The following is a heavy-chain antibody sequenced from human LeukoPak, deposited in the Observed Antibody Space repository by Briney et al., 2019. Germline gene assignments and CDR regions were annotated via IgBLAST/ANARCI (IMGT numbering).Heavy chain of an antibody. CDR2: INPSGGST. CDR1: GYTFTSYG. J-gene: IGHJ4*02. V-gene: IGHV1-46*01. CDR3: ARDRKGSYHFDY. D-gene: IGHD1-26*01. Sequence: ASVKVSCKASGYTFTSYGISWVRQAPGQGLEWMGIINPSGGSTSYAQKFQGRVTMTRDTSTSTVYMELSSLRSEDTAVYYCARDRKGSYHFDYWGQGTLVTVSS.